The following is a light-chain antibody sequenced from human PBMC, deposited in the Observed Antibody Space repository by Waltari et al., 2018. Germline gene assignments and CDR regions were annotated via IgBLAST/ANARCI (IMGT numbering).Light chain of an antibody. CDR1: QGVSNY. J-gene: IGKJ3*01. CDR2: ETS. Sequence: DIQMTQSPSSLSASVGDRVTITCQASQGVSNYLHWYQQKPGKAPKLLIYETSNLETGVPSRFSGSGSGTHFTLTISSLQPEDIATYYCQQYETRPRTFGPGTKVDIK. V-gene: IGKV1-33*01. CDR3: QQYETRPRT.